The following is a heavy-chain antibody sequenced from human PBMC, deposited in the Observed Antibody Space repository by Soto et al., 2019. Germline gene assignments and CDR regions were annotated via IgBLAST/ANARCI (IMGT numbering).Heavy chain of an antibody. CDR3: ARSYGDYVDY. CDR2: IYYSGST. D-gene: IGHD4-17*01. Sequence: SETLSLTCTVSGGSISSYYWSWIRQPPGKGLEWIGYIYYSGSTNYNPSLKSRVTISVDTSKNQFSLKLSSVTAADTAVYYCARSYGDYVDYWGQGTLVTVSS. V-gene: IGHV4-59*08. J-gene: IGHJ4*02. CDR1: GGSISSYY.